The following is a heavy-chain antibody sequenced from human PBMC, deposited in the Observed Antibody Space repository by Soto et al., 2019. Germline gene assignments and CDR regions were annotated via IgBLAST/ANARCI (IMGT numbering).Heavy chain of an antibody. J-gene: IGHJ4*02. CDR1: GDYISSSTYS. D-gene: IGHD4-17*01. CDR3: ARQARYGDYPGGY. Sequence: PSETLSLTCTVSGDYISSSTYSWGWISQPPGKGLEYIGTIYYSGKTYYNWPLESRVTMSLDTSKNQFSLRLTSVTAADTALYYCARQARYGDYPGGYWGQGTLVTVSS. V-gene: IGHV4-39*01. CDR2: IYYSGKT.